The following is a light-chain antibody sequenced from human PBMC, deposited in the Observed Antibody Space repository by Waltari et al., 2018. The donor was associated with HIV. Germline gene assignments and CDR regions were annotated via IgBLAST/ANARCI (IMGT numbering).Light chain of an antibody. CDR3: MQALQIPRT. Sequence: EIVMSQYPLSLPVAHGEPASIPCRSSQSLLLSSGRNYTDWYPQTPGQSPQLLIYLASHRAPGVPDRFSGSVSGTDFTLKISRVEADDVGVYYCMQALQIPRTFGGGTKVEIK. CDR2: LAS. J-gene: IGKJ4*01. CDR1: QSLLLSSGRNY. V-gene: IGKV2-28*01.